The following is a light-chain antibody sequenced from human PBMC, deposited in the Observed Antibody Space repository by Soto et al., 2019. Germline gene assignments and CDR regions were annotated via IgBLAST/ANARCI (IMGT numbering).Light chain of an antibody. Sequence: DIQMTQSPSTLAASVGDTVTMTCRSASKWLAWYQKKPGKAHKLLIYDVSNLERGVPPWFSGSTSGAESTLTITGLQPDDPGTYYCQHSPDFTCGLETKVEIK. CDR1: SASKW. CDR2: DVS. J-gene: IGKJ2*01. V-gene: IGKV1-5*01. CDR3: QHSPDFT.